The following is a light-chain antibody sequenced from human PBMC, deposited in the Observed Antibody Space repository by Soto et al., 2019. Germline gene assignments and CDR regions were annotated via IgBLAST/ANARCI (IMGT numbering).Light chain of an antibody. CDR2: KAS. Sequence: DILVNHSPSNLFQSFFNRRTITFRASQSISSWLAWYQQKPGKAPKLLIYKASSLESGVPSRFSGSGSGTDFTLTISRLQPEDFATYYCQQSYIKSINFGQGTLLEIK. CDR1: QSISSW. J-gene: IGKJ5*01. V-gene: IGKV1-5*03. CDR3: QQSYIKSIN.